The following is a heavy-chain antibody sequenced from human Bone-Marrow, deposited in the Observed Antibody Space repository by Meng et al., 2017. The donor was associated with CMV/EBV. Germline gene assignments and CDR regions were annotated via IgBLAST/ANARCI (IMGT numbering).Heavy chain of an antibody. Sequence: GKSLKLSCAASGFTFSTYSMNWVRQAPGKGLEWVSYISSSSSTIYYADSVRGRFTISRDNAKNSLYLQMNSLRAEDTAVYHCAREVTKMTTVRSEEGASDYWGQGTLVTVSS. V-gene: IGHV3-48*04. J-gene: IGHJ4*02. CDR3: AREVTKMTTVRSEEGASDY. CDR2: ISSSSSTI. D-gene: IGHD4-11*01. CDR1: GFTFSTYS.